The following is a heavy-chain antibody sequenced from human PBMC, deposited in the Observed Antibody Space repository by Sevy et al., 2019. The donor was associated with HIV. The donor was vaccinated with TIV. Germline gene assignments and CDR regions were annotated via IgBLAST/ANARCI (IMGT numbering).Heavy chain of an antibody. Sequence: GGSLRLSCAASGFTFSTYWMSWVRQAPGKGLEWVANIKQDGTEKYYVDSVKGRFTISRDNAKNSLFLQMNNLRAEDTAIYYCAFGGGLHVWGQGTMVTVSS. CDR2: IKQDGTEK. J-gene: IGHJ6*02. V-gene: IGHV3-7*01. D-gene: IGHD2-15*01. CDR3: AFGGGLHV. CDR1: GFTFSTYW.